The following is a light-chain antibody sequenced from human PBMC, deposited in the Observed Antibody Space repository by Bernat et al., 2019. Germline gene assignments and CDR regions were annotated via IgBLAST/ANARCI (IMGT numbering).Light chain of an antibody. CDR3: NSRDTSRSHWV. Sequence: SSELTQDPAVSVALGQTVRITCQGDSLRTYYASWYQQKPGQAPIFVIYANNNRPSGNPDRFSGASSGDTASLIITGAQAEDEADYYYNSRDTSRSHWVFGGGTKLTVL. J-gene: IGLJ3*02. CDR1: SLRTYY. CDR2: ANN. V-gene: IGLV3-19*01.